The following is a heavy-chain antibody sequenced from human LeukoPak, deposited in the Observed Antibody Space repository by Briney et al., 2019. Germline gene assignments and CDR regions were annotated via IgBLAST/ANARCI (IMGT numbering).Heavy chain of an antibody. J-gene: IGHJ4*02. CDR2: INWNGGST. V-gene: IGHV3-20*04. CDR3: ARLSVGAKGAYYFDY. D-gene: IGHD1-26*01. CDR1: GFTFDDYG. Sequence: GGSLRLSCAASGFTFDDYGMSWVRQAPGKGLEWVSGINWNGGSTGYADSVKGRFTISRDNAKNSLYLQMNSLRAEDTALYYCARLSVGAKGAYYFDYWGQGTLVTVSS.